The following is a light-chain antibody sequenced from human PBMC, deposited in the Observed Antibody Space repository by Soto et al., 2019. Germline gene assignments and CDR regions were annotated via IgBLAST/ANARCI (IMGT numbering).Light chain of an antibody. CDR1: SSDVGGYNY. V-gene: IGLV2-14*03. J-gene: IGLJ2*01. CDR2: DVT. CDR3: SSYTSTKTWV. Sequence: QSALTQPASVFGFPGQSIIISCTGTSSDVGGYNYVSWYQQHPGKIPKLMIYDVTKRHSGVSYRFSGSKSGNTASLTVSGLQTEDEADYYCSSYTSTKTWVFGGGTQLTVL.